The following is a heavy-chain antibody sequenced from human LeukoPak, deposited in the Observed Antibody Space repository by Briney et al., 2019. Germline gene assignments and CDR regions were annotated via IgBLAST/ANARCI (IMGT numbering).Heavy chain of an antibody. CDR3: ASLKIGGGYSYGDVDWYFDL. Sequence: GESLKISCKGSGYSFTSYWIGWVRQMPGKGLEWMGIIYPGDSDTRYSPSFQGQVTISADKSISTAYLQWSSLKASDTAMYYCASLKIGGGYSYGDVDWYFDLWGRGTLVTVSS. D-gene: IGHD5-18*01. J-gene: IGHJ2*01. V-gene: IGHV5-51*01. CDR1: GYSFTSYW. CDR2: IYPGDSDT.